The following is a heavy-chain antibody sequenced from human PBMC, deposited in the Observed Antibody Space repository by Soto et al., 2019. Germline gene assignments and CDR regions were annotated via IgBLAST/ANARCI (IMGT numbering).Heavy chain of an antibody. J-gene: IGHJ4*02. CDR1: FNXXXYA. CDR3: VKDYRTTSPA. Sequence: FNXXXYAXXXVRQALGKGLEWVSSITRNGGSTYYADSVKGRFTISXXXXKATLHLQMNSLRVEDTAVYFCVKDYRTTSPAWGQXTLVTVSS. CDR2: ITRNGGST. V-gene: IGHV3-23*01. D-gene: IGHD3-16*02.